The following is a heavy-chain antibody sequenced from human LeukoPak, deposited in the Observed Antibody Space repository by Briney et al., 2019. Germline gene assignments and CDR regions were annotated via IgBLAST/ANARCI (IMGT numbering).Heavy chain of an antibody. Sequence: GGSLRLSCAASGFTFSSYSMNWVRQAPGKGLEWVSYISSSSSTIYYADSVKGRFTISRDNAKNSLYLQMNSLRSEDTAVYYCASATLRCSGGSCYEMDVWGKGTTVTVSS. CDR2: ISSSSSTI. D-gene: IGHD2-15*01. J-gene: IGHJ6*04. V-gene: IGHV3-48*01. CDR3: ASATLRCSGGSCYEMDV. CDR1: GFTFSSYS.